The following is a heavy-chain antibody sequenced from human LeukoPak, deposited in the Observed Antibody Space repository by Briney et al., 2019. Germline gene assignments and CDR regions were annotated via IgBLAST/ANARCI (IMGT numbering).Heavy chain of an antibody. D-gene: IGHD3-22*01. Sequence: PGGSLRLSCAASGFTFSDYYMSWVRQAPGKGGEGLSYIYGSDGGIYYADSVRGGLTISRDNDKSSLYLQMNSLRGEDTALYYCVRAYRRGYSDDFDYWGQGTLVTVSS. CDR3: VRAYRRGYSDDFDY. CDR1: GFTFSDYY. J-gene: IGHJ4*02. V-gene: IGHV3-11*01. CDR2: IYGSDGGI.